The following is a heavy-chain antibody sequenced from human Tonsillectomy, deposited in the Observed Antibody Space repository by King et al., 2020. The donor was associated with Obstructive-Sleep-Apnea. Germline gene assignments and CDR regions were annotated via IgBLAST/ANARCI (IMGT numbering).Heavy chain of an antibody. CDR2: IYYSGST. V-gene: IGHV4-59*01. Sequence: VQLQESGPGLVKPSETLSLTCTVSGGSISSYYWSWIRQPPGKGLEWIGYIYYSGSTNYNPSLKRRVTISVDTSKNQFSVKLCSVTAADTAVYYCARTPNSGSSTWGWFDPWGQGTLVTVSS. D-gene: IGHD1-26*01. CDR3: ARTPNSGSSTWGWFDP. CDR1: GGSISSYY. J-gene: IGHJ5*02.